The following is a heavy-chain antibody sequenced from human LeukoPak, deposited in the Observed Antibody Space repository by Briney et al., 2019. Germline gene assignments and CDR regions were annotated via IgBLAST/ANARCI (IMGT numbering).Heavy chain of an antibody. D-gene: IGHD3-10*01. CDR3: AKGGKSATYYFDY. CDR1: GFTFSSYA. J-gene: IGHJ4*02. Sequence: NPGGSLRLSCAASGFTFSSYAMHWVRQAPGKGLEWVAVISYDKSHKYYADSVKGRFTISRDNSKNTLSLQMNSLRAEDTAVYYCAKGGKSATYYFDYWGQGTVVTVSS. CDR2: ISYDKSHK. V-gene: IGHV3-30*04.